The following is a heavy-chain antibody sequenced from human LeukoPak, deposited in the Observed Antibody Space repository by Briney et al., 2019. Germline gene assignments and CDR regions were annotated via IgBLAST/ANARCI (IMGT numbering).Heavy chain of an antibody. D-gene: IGHD4-11*01. J-gene: IGHJ6*03. CDR1: GFTFSHYS. CDR3: ARVMMGATVTTFHYYCMDV. CDR2: ITSSSSHI. V-gene: IGHV3-21*01. Sequence: GGSLRLSRAASGFTFSHYSIDWVRQAPGKGLERVASITSSSSHIYYADSVKGRFTISRDNAKNALYLQMNSLRAEDTAIYYCARVMMGATVTTFHYYCMDVWGVGTTVTVSS.